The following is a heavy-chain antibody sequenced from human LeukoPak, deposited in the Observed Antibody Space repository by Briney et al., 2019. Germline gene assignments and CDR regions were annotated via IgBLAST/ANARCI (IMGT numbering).Heavy chain of an antibody. D-gene: IGHD3-16*02. V-gene: IGHV4-39*01. J-gene: IGHJ4*02. CDR3: ARGGHYDYVWGSYRPQYYFDY. CDR2: IYYSEST. Sequence: SETLSLTCTVSGGSISSSSYYWGWIRQPPGKGLEWIGSIYYSESTYYNPSLKSRVTISVDTSKNQFSLKLSSVTAADTAVYYCARGGHYDYVWGSYRPQYYFDYWGQGTLVTVSS. CDR1: GGSISSSSYY.